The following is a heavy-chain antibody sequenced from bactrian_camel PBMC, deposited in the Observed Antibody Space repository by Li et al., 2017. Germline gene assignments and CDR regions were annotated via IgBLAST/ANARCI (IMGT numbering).Heavy chain of an antibody. V-gene: IGHV3S26*01. J-gene: IGHJ4*01. Sequence: HVQLVESGGGSVQAGGSLRLSCAISGDTDSNYCMAWVRQAPGKEREGVAAIDSDGSTRYADSVKGRFTISQDNAKNTAYLQMDRLKPEDTAMYYCAADSRLLACSSWRRADRRHELGSWGQGTQVTVS. CDR1: GDTDSNYC. D-gene: IGHD6*01. CDR2: IDSDGST. CDR3: AADSRLLACSSWRRADRRHELGS.